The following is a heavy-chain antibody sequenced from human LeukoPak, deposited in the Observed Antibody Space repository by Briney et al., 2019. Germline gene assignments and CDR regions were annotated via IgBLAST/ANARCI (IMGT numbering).Heavy chain of an antibody. J-gene: IGHJ6*03. Sequence: PSETLSLTCTVSGYSISSGYYWGWIRQPPGKGLEWIGSIYHSGSTYYNPSLKSRVTISVDTSKNQFSLKLSSVTAADTAVYYCAREGSGSYHAVDHYYYYYMDVWGKGTTVTVSS. D-gene: IGHD1-26*01. CDR2: IYHSGST. CDR1: GYSISSGYY. CDR3: AREGSGSYHAVDHYYYYYMDV. V-gene: IGHV4-38-2*02.